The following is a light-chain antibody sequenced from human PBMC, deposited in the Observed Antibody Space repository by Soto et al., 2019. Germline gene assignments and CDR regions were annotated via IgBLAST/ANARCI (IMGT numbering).Light chain of an antibody. CDR1: NSNIGSNT. Sequence: QSVLTQPPSASGTPGQRVTISCSGRNSNIGSNTVSWYQQPPGTAPKLMIYEVSKRPSGVPDRFSGYKSGNTASLTISGLQAADEADYYCSLYTSENAYVFGTGTKVTVL. CDR2: EVS. V-gene: IGLV2-18*01. CDR3: SLYTSENAYV. J-gene: IGLJ1*01.